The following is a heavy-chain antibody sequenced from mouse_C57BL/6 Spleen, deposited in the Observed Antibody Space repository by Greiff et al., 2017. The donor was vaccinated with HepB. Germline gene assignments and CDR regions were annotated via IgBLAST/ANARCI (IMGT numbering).Heavy chain of an antibody. D-gene: IGHD1-1*01. V-gene: IGHV5-9-1*02. CDR1: GFTFSSYA. Sequence: EVQRVESGEGLVKPGGSLKLSCAASGFTFSSYAMSWVRQTPEKRLEWVAYISSGGDYIYYADTVKGRFTISRDNARNTLYLQMSSLKSEDTAMYYCTRSSPYYYGSSLDYWGQGTTLTVSS. J-gene: IGHJ2*01. CDR3: TRSSPYYYGSSLDY. CDR2: ISSGGDYI.